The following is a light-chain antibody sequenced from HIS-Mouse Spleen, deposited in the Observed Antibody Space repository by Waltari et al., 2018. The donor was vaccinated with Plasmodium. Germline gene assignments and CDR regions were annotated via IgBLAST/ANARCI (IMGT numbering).Light chain of an antibody. CDR1: QGISSY. J-gene: IGKJ2*01. V-gene: IGKV1-8*01. Sequence: AIRMTQSPSSLSASTGDRVTITWRASQGISSYLAWYQQKPGKAPKLLIYAASTLESGIPSRFSGSGSGTEFTLTISCLQSEDFAAYYCQQYYSYPYTFGQGTKLEIK. CDR2: AAS. CDR3: QQYYSYPYT.